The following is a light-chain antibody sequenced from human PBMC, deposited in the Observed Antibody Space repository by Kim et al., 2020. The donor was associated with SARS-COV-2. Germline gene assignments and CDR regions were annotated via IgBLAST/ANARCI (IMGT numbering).Light chain of an antibody. CDR1: QSVDGW. CDR3: KQYETYWT. CDR2: QAS. V-gene: IGKV1-5*03. J-gene: IGKJ1*01. Sequence: DIQMTQSPATLSAFVGDRVTMTCRANQSVDGWLAWYQQKPGKAPRLLIYQASKLASGVPSRFRGSGSGTDFTLTVSYLQSDDSAVYYCKQYETYWTFGPGTKVDIK.